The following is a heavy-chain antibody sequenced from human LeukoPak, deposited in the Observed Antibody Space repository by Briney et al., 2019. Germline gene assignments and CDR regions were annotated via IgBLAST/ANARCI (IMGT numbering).Heavy chain of an antibody. J-gene: IGHJ4*02. Sequence: GGSLRLSCAASGFTFSSYSMNWLRQAPGKRLEWVSSISTSSYDIYYADSVKGRFTISRDNAKNSLYLQMNSVRAEDTAMYYCAKISHDFGDSADYWGQGTLVTVSS. D-gene: IGHD4-17*01. CDR1: GFTFSSYS. V-gene: IGHV3-21*01. CDR3: AKISHDFGDSADY. CDR2: ISTSSYDI.